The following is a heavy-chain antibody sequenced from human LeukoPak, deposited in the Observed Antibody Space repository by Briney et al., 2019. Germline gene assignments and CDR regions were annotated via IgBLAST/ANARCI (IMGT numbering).Heavy chain of an antibody. CDR1: GYSFTSYW. D-gene: IGHD3-16*02. Sequence: GESLKISCKGSGYSFTSYWIGWVRQMPGKGLEWMGIIYPGDSDSRYSPSFQGQVTISADKSISTAYLQWSSLKASDTAMYYCARPPPGYISISPPFYFDYWGQGTLVTVSS. CDR3: ARPPPGYISISPPFYFDY. V-gene: IGHV5-51*01. CDR2: IYPGDSDS. J-gene: IGHJ4*02.